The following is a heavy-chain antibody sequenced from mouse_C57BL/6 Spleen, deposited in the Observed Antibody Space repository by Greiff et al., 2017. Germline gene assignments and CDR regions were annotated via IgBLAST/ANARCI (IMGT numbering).Heavy chain of an antibody. CDR3: ARSLSTVVAKHFDY. D-gene: IGHD1-1*01. Sequence: VKLMESGPELVKPGASVKISCKASGYAFSSSWMNWVKQRPGKGLEWIGRIYPGDGDTNYNGKFKGKATLTADKSSSTAYMQLSSLTSEDSAVYFCARSLSTVVAKHFDYWGQGTTLTVSS. CDR1: GYAFSSSW. CDR2: IYPGDGDT. J-gene: IGHJ2*01. V-gene: IGHV1-82*01.